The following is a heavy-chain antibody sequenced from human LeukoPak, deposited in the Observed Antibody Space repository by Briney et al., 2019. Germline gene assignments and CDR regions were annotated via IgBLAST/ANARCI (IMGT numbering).Heavy chain of an antibody. Sequence: GGSLRLSCEAPGFTFSHFGMHWVRQAPGKGLEWVAVIWSDATNQYYGDSVKGRFTISRDNFKKTVSLQMDSLRAEDTAVYYCAKDAQRGVDYSNSLEHWGQGSLVTVSS. V-gene: IGHV3-33*06. CDR1: GFTFSHFG. CDR3: AKDAQRGVDYSNSLEH. J-gene: IGHJ4*02. D-gene: IGHD4-11*01. CDR2: IWSDATNQ.